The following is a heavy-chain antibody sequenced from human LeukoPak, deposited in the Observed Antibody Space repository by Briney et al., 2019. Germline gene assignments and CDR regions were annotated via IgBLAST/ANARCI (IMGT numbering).Heavy chain of an antibody. CDR1: GGSISSHY. CDR3: ARDSAPVRTSWYFDL. V-gene: IGHV4-59*11. J-gene: IGHJ2*01. CDR2: VHYSGST. D-gene: IGHD1-14*01. Sequence: SETLSLTCTVSGGSISSHYLTWIRQPPGQALEWIGYVHYSGSTKYSPSLRSRVTILLDRSKNQFSLKLSSVTAADTAVYYCARDSAPVRTSWYFDLWGRGTLVNVSS.